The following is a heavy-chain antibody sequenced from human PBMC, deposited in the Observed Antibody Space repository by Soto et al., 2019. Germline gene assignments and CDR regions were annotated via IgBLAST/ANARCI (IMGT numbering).Heavy chain of an antibody. CDR1: GFTFSSYV. Sequence: EVQLLESGGGLGQPGGSLKLSCAASGFTFSSYVMTWVRQAPGKGLEWVSVISDSGTGTYYADSVKGRFTISRDNSKNTLYLQMNSLRADDTAVYYCAKANLNGKGANDYWGQGALVTVSS. V-gene: IGHV3-23*01. D-gene: IGHD1-26*01. CDR2: ISDSGTGT. J-gene: IGHJ4*02. CDR3: AKANLNGKGANDY.